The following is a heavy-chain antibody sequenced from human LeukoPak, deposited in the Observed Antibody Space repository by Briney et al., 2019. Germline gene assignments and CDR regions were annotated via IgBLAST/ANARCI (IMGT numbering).Heavy chain of an antibody. CDR2: INPSGSST. Sequence: GASVKVSCEASGYTFTSYYMHWVRQAPGQGLEWMGIINPSGSSTSYAQKFQGRVTMTRDTSTSTVYMELSSLRSEDTAVYYCAREHMLYYFDYWGQGTLVTVSS. CDR1: GYTFTSYY. D-gene: IGHD2-8*01. J-gene: IGHJ4*02. V-gene: IGHV1-46*01. CDR3: AREHMLYYFDY.